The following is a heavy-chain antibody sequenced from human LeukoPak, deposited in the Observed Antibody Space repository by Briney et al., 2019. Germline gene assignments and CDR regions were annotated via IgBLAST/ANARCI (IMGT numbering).Heavy chain of an antibody. V-gene: IGHV4-59*06. Sequence: SETLSLTCTVSGGSISSYYWSWIQQPPGKGLEWIGYIYYSGSTYYNPSLKSRVTISVDPSKNQFSLKLSSVTAADTAVYYCACYVHDSSGYYLDYWGQGTLVTVSS. CDR1: GGSISSYY. CDR2: IYYSGST. D-gene: IGHD3-22*01. CDR3: ACYVHDSSGYYLDY. J-gene: IGHJ4*02.